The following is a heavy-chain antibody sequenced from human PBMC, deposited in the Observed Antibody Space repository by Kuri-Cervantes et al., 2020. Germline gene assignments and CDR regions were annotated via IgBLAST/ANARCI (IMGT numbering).Heavy chain of an antibody. J-gene: IGHJ5*02. D-gene: IGHD3-16*01. CDR3: VRDSRGRSNWFDP. CDR2: ISGDGRST. Sequence: GGSLRLSCAASGFTVSTYWMHWVRQAPGKGLVWVSRISGDGRSTAYADSVKGRFTISRDNAKNSLYLQMNSLRAEDTALYFCVRDSRGRSNWFDPWGQGTLVTVSS. CDR1: GFTVSTYW. V-gene: IGHV3-74*03.